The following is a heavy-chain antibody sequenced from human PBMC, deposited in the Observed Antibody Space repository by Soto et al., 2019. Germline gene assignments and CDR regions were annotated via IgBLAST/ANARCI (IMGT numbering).Heavy chain of an antibody. J-gene: IGHJ4*02. V-gene: IGHV4-4*02. CDR2: IFHSGRT. CDR1: GASIISNDW. Sequence: SETLSLTCSVCGASIISNDWWIWIRQTPGKGLEWIGEIFHSGRTNYSPSFKSRVTISVNTSKSQFSLEMASVTAADTAVYYCARANLRSGWTFDHWGQGSPVTVSS. D-gene: IGHD6-19*01. CDR3: ARANLRSGWTFDH.